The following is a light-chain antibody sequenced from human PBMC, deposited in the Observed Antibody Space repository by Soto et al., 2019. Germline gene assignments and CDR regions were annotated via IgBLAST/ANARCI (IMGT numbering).Light chain of an antibody. Sequence: EIVLTQSPGTLSLSPGERATLSCRASQSVSSTFLAWYQQKPGQAPRVLIYGASTRATGIPDRCSGSGSGTEFTLTIRRLEPEDFAVYYWQQYDSSLTFGQGTKVEMK. V-gene: IGKV3-20*01. J-gene: IGKJ1*01. CDR2: GAS. CDR3: QQYDSSLT. CDR1: QSVSSTF.